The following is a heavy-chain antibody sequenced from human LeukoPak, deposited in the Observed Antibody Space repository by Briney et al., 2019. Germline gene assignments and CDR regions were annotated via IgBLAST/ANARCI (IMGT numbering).Heavy chain of an antibody. Sequence: GASVKVSCKSSGHTFTSYAMHWVRQAPGQRLEWMGWINAGNGNTKYSQKLQGRVTMTTDTSTSTAYMELRSLRSDDTAVYYCARALGDFWSGYIPWGQGTLVTVSS. D-gene: IGHD3-3*01. J-gene: IGHJ5*02. CDR2: INAGNGNT. CDR3: ARALGDFWSGYIP. CDR1: GHTFTSYA. V-gene: IGHV1-3*01.